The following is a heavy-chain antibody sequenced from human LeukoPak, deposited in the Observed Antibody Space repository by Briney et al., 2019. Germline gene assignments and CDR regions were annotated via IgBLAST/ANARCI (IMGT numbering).Heavy chain of an antibody. Sequence: GGSLRLSCAASGFTFSSYAMSWVRQAPGKGLEWVSAISGSGGSTYYADSVKGRFTISRDNAKNSLYLQMNSLRAEDTAVYYCARESRQWLVLGGVDYWGQGTLVTVSS. D-gene: IGHD6-19*01. CDR2: ISGSGGST. CDR1: GFTFSSYA. CDR3: ARESRQWLVLGGVDY. J-gene: IGHJ4*02. V-gene: IGHV3-23*01.